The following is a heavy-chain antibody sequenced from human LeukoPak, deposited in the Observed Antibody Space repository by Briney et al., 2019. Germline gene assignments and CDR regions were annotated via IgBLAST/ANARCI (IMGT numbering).Heavy chain of an antibody. V-gene: IGHV3-23*01. J-gene: IGHJ6*03. D-gene: IGHD6-13*01. CDR3: AKDLSSRPYYYSYYMDV. CDR2: ISCSGGST. CDR1: VFTFSSYA. Sequence: PGGSLRLSCAASVFTFSSYAMSGLRQPPGKGLEWVSAISCSGGSTYYADSVKGRVTISSDNYKKTLYLQMNSLRAEETAVYYCAKDLSSRPYYYSYYMDVWGKGTTVTVSS.